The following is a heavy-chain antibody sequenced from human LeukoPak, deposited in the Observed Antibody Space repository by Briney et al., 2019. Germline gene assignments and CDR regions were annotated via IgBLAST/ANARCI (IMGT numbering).Heavy chain of an antibody. V-gene: IGHV1-18*01. D-gene: IGHD3-22*01. J-gene: IGHJ3*02. CDR1: GYTFTSYG. CDR3: AKDSVGGYYDSSGLDAFDI. Sequence: ASVKVSCKASGYTFTSYGISWVRQAPGQGLEWMGWISAYNGNTNYAQKLQGRVTMTTDTSTSTAYMELRSLRSDDTAVYYCAKDSVGGYYDSSGLDAFDIWGQGTMVTVSS. CDR2: ISAYNGNT.